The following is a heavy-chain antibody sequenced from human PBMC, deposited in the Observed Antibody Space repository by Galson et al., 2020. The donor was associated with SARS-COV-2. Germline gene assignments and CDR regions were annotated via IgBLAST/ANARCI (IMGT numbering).Heavy chain of an antibody. V-gene: IGHV3-30*18. J-gene: IGHJ4*02. CDR2: ISYDGSNK. CDR3: AKEGLMTTVTTGGWLDY. CDR1: GFTFSSYG. D-gene: IGHD4-17*01. Sequence: GGSLRLSCAASGFTFSSYGMHWVRQAPGKGLEWVAVISYDGSNKYYADSVKGRFTISRDNSKNTLYLQMNSLRAEDTAVYYCAKEGLMTTVTTGGWLDYWGQGTLVTVSS.